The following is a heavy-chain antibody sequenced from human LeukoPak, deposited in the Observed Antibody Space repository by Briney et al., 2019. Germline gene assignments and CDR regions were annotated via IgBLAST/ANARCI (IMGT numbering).Heavy chain of an antibody. CDR2: IYYSGST. J-gene: IGHJ4*02. CDR3: ARDRYGGNPGDY. D-gene: IGHD4-23*01. CDR1: GGSISSYY. V-gene: IGHV4-59*01. Sequence: SETLSLTCTVSGGSISSYYWSWIRQPPGKGLEWIGYIYYSGSTNYNPSLKSRVTISLDTSKTQFYLKLSSVTAADTAVYYCARDRYGGNPGDYWGQGTLVTVSS.